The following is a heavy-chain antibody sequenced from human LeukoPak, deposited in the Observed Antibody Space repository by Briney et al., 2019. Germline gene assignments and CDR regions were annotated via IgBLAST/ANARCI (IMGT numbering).Heavy chain of an antibody. D-gene: IGHD3-22*01. V-gene: IGHV3-23*01. CDR2: ISGSGGST. J-gene: IGHJ3*02. CDR3: AKGFPYYYDSSGYFSAFDI. Sequence: QPGGSLRLSCAASGYTFSSYAMSCVRQAPGKGREWVSAISGSGGSTYYADSVKGRFTISRDNSKNTLYLQMNRLRDENTAVYYCAKGFPYYYDSSGYFSAFDIWGQGTMVTVSS. CDR1: GYTFSSYA.